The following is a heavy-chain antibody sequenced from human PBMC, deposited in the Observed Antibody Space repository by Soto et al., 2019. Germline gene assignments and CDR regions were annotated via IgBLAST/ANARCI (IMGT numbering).Heavy chain of an antibody. CDR1: GYTFTSYY. Sequence: QVQLVQSGAEVKKPGASVKVSCKASGYTFTSYYMHWVRQAPGQGLEWMGIINPSGGSTSYAQKFQGRVTMTRDTSTSTVYMELSSLRSEDTAVYYCAREVAVADSHPSPSINWGQGTLVTVSS. J-gene: IGHJ4*02. CDR2: INPSGGST. D-gene: IGHD6-19*01. V-gene: IGHV1-46*01. CDR3: AREVAVADSHPSPSIN.